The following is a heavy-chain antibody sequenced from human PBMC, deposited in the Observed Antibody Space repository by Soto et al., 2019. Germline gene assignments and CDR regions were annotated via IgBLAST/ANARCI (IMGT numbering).Heavy chain of an antibody. Sequence: ASVKVSCKASGYTFTSYGISWVRQAPGQGLEWMGWISAYNGNTNYAQKLQGRVTMTTDTSTSTAYMELRSLRSDDTAVYYCARDVRPYVVGAPYAFDIWGQGTMVTVS. CDR3: ARDVRPYVVGAPYAFDI. CDR2: ISAYNGNT. CDR1: GYTFTSYG. D-gene: IGHD1-26*01. J-gene: IGHJ3*02. V-gene: IGHV1-18*01.